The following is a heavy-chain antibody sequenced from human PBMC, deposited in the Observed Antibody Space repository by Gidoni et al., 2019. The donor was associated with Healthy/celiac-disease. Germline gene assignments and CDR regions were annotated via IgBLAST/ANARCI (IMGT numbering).Heavy chain of an antibody. V-gene: IGHV3-23*01. CDR2: ISGSGGRT. CDR3: AKPGSYGFYGGIDY. Sequence: EIQLLESGGCLVQPGLSLRLSCSASGFPFSSYAMSWVRQAQGKGWEWVSVISGSGGRTYYEDYVKGRFTISRDNSKNTLYLQMNSLRAEDTDVYYCAKPGSYGFYGGIDYWGQGTLVTVSS. CDR1: GFPFSSYA. J-gene: IGHJ4*02. D-gene: IGHD2-2*01.